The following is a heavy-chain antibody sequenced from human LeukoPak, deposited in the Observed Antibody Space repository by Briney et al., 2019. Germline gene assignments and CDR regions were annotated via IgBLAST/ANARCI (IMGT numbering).Heavy chain of an antibody. Sequence: SQTLSLTCTVSGGSISSGDYYWSWIRQPPGKGLEWIGYIYYSGSTYYNPSLKSRVTISVDTSKNQFSLKLRSVTAADTAVYYCARVWYYDSSGRSYFDYWGQGTLVTVSS. J-gene: IGHJ4*02. D-gene: IGHD3-22*01. CDR3: ARVWYYDSSGRSYFDY. V-gene: IGHV4-30-4*01. CDR1: GGSISSGDYY. CDR2: IYYSGST.